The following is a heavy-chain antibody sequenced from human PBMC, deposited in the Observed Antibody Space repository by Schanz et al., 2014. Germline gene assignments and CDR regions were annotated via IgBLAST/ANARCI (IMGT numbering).Heavy chain of an antibody. J-gene: IGHJ4*02. Sequence: EQLVESGGGLVKPGGSLRLSCAASGFTFTTHSMTWVRQAPGKGLEWVSGISGSGGSTYYADSVKGRFTISRDNSKTTLSLQMNSLRAGDTAVYYCARVPYGSGSYWDYWGQGTLVNVSS. CDR1: GFTFTTHS. V-gene: IGHV3-23*04. CDR3: ARVPYGSGSYWDY. CDR2: ISGSGGST. D-gene: IGHD3-10*01.